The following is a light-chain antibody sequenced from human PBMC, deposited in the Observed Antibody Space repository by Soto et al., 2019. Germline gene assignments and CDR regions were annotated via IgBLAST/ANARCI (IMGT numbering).Light chain of an antibody. CDR1: QSVSLN. V-gene: IGKV3-15*01. CDR2: GVS. Sequence: EIVMTQSPATLSVSPGERGTLSGRASQSVSLNLAWYQQKPGQAPRLLIYGVSTRATGVPTRFSGSGSGAEFTLTISSLQPEDFATYYCQQHGQWPITFGQGTRLEIK. J-gene: IGKJ5*01. CDR3: QQHGQWPIT.